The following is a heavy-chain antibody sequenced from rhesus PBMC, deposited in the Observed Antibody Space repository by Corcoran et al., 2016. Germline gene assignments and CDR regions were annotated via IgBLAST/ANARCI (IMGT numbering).Heavy chain of an antibody. CDR2: IYGSGGST. V-gene: IGHV4-160*01. CDR3: ARIEGDDYGYYYDRFDV. CDR1: GGSISGGYG. D-gene: IGHD3-9*01. J-gene: IGHJ5-1*01. Sequence: QVQLQESGPGLLKPSDTLSLTCAVSGGSISGGYGWGWIRQSPGKGLEWIGRIYGSGGSTDYNPSLKSRVTISTDTSKNQFSLKLSSVTAADTAVYYCARIEGDDYGYYYDRFDVWGPGVLVTVSS.